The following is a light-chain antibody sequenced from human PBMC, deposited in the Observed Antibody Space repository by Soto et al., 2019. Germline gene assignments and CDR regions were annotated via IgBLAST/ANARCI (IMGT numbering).Light chain of an antibody. CDR2: SSD. Sequence: QSVLTQPPSASGTPGQMVTISCSGTRSNIGGHAVNWYQQLPGTAPKRLIFSSDQRPSGVPDRFSGSKSGTSASLAISGLQSEDEADYFCAAWDDSLNAVVFGGGTKVTVL. CDR1: RSNIGGHA. V-gene: IGLV1-44*01. J-gene: IGLJ2*01. CDR3: AAWDDSLNAVV.